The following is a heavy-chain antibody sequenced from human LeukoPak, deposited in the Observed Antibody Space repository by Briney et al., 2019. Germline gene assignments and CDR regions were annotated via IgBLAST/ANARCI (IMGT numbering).Heavy chain of an antibody. CDR3: ARTSARAINEYYLDY. Sequence: ASVKVSCKASRGTFSSYAISWVRQAPGQGLEWMGGIIPIFGTANYAQKFQGRVTITTDESTSTAYMELSSLRSEDTAVYYCARTSARAINEYYLDYWGQGTLVTVSS. D-gene: IGHD6-6*01. CDR2: IIPIFGTA. J-gene: IGHJ4*02. V-gene: IGHV1-69*05. CDR1: RGTFSSYA.